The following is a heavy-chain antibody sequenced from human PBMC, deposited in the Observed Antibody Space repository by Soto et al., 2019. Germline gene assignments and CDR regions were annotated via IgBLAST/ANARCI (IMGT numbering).Heavy chain of an antibody. J-gene: IGHJ6*02. CDR1: SGSISSGGYY. CDR3: AFTRPGDYDSSGYYYNYYGMDV. D-gene: IGHD3-22*01. Sequence: PSETLSLTCTVTSGSISSGGYYWSWIRKHPGKGLEWIGYIYYSGSTYYNPSLKSRVTISVDTSKNQFSLKLSSVTAAGTAVYYCAFTRPGDYDSSGYYYNYYGMDVWGQGTTVT. V-gene: IGHV4-31*03. CDR2: IYYSGST.